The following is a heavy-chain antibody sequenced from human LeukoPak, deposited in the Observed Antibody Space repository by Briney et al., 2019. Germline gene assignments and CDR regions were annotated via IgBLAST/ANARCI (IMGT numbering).Heavy chain of an antibody. CDR1: GGSISSEDYY. Sequence: SQTLSLTCTVSGGSISSEDYYWSWIRQLPGRGLEWNGYIFHRGSTYYTPSFKSRITILVDTSKNHFSLKLNSVAAADTAVYYCARAHSNAIFVDSWGQGPLVTVSS. V-gene: IGHV4-31*03. CDR3: ARAHSNAIFVDS. CDR2: IFHRGST. D-gene: IGHD3-3*01. J-gene: IGHJ4*02.